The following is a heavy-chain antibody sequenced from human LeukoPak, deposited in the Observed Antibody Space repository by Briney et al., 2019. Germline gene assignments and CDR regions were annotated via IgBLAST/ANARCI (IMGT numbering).Heavy chain of an antibody. D-gene: IGHD2-2*01. Sequence: ASVKVSCKASGYTFSNFGINWVRQAPGQGLEWIAWISGNNDNPNYGQKFQGRFTVTADSSTSTAYMELRDLRSDDTAVYYCARDGTSTDDYWGQGTLVTVSS. CDR3: ARDGTSTDDY. V-gene: IGHV1-18*01. CDR2: ISGNNDNP. J-gene: IGHJ4*02. CDR1: GYTFSNFG.